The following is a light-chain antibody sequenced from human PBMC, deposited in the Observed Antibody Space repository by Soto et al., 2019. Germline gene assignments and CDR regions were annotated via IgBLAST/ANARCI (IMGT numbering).Light chain of an antibody. CDR3: QQYNNWPPRFT. V-gene: IGKV3-15*01. CDR1: QSVSSN. Sequence: EIVMTQSPDTLSVSPGERATLSCRASQSVSSNLAWYQQKPGQAPRLLIHGASTRATGIPARFSGSGSGTEFTLTISSLQSEDFAVYYCQQYNNWPPRFTFGPGTKVDIK. J-gene: IGKJ3*01. CDR2: GAS.